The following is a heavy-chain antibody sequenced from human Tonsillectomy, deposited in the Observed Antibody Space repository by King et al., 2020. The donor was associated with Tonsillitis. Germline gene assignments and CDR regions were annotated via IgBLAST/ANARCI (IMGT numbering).Heavy chain of an antibody. J-gene: IGHJ4*02. D-gene: IGHD2-2*02. Sequence: VQLVESGGGLVQPGGSLRLSCAASGFTFSSYWMRWVRQAPGKGLVWVSRINSDGSSTTYADSVKGRFTISRDNAKNTLYLQMNSLRAEDTAVYYCARAERYCSSTSCYKASYYFDYWGQGTLVTVSS. CDR1: GFTFSSYW. CDR3: ARAERYCSSTSCYKASYYFDY. V-gene: IGHV3-74*01. CDR2: INSDGSST.